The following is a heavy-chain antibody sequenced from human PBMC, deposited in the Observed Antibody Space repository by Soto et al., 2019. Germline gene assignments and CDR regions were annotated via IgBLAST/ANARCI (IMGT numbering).Heavy chain of an antibody. CDR3: GRGGSGIYGMDI. CDR1: GFTFSSYW. V-gene: IGHV3-74*01. J-gene: IGHJ6*02. CDR2: IIRDGSST. D-gene: IGHD3-10*01. Sequence: EVQLVESGGGLVQPGGSLRLACAASGFTFSSYWMHWVRQAPGKGLVWISRIIRDGSSTNYADSAKGRFTISRDNAKNTLYLEINSLRADDKAVYFCGRGGSGIYGMDIWGQGTTVIVSS.